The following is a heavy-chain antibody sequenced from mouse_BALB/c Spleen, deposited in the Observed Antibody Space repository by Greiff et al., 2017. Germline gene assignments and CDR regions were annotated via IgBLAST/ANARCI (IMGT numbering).Heavy chain of an antibody. CDR3: TLYGSSYGYFDY. CDR1: GYTFTSYW. J-gene: IGHJ2*01. Sequence: QVQLQQPGAELVRPGASVKLSCKASGYTFTSYWINWVKQRPGQGLEWIGNIYPSDSYTNYNQKFKAKATLTVDKSSSTAYMQLSSPTSEDSAVYYCTLYGSSYGYFDYWGQGTTLTVSS. D-gene: IGHD1-1*01. V-gene: IGHV1-69*02. CDR2: IYPSDSYT.